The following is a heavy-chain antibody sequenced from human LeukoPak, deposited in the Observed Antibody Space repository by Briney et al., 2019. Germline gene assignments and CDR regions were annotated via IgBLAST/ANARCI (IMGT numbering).Heavy chain of an antibody. CDR2: IYYSGST. V-gene: IGHV4-61*01. J-gene: IGHJ4*02. CDR1: GGSISSGRYY. CDR3: ARVGSGSSYYFDY. Sequence: SSQTLSLTCTVSGGSISSGRYYWSWIRQPPGKGLEWIGYIYYSGSTNYNPSLKSRVTISVDTSKNQFSLKLSSVTAADTAMYYCARVGSGSSYYFDYWGQGTLVTVSS. D-gene: IGHD3-10*01.